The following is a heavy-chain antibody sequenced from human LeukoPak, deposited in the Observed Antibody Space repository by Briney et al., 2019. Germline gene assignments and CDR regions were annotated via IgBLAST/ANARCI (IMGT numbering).Heavy chain of an antibody. D-gene: IGHD2-2*01. V-gene: IGHV3-15*01. CDR3: TIFGHCSSNSCYSE. CDR1: GFTFSNAW. CDR2: IKSKTDGGTT. J-gene: IGHJ4*02. Sequence: GGSLRLSCAASGFTFSNAWMSWVRQAPGKWLEWVGRIKSKTDGGTTDYAAPVKGRFTISRDDSKNTLYLQMNSLETEDTAVYYCTIFGHCSSNSCYSEWGQGTLVTVSS.